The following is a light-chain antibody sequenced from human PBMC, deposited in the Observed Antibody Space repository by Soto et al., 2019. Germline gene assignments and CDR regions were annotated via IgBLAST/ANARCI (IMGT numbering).Light chain of an antibody. V-gene: IGKV1-33*01. Sequence: DIQMTQSPSSLSASVGDTVIITCQVSQGISHSLNWSQQKPGKALKLLIYDASNLHAGVKPRLRGCGSGTEFSFNITGLQPESVAPYYYHPYYDLPFTFGQRTRL. CDR1: QGISHS. CDR3: HPYYDLPFT. CDR2: DAS. J-gene: IGKJ5*01.